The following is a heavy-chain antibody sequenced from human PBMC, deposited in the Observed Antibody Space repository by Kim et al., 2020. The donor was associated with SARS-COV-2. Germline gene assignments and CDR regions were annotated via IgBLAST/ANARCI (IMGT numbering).Heavy chain of an antibody. CDR1: GFTFSSYS. D-gene: IGHD6-19*01. Sequence: GGSLRLSCAASGFTFSSYSMNWVRQAPGKGLEWVSSISSSSSYIYYADSVKGRFTISRDNAKNSLYLQMNSLRAEDTAVYYCARDLAVAGIRVSGSTRGTHFDYWGQGALVTVSS. J-gene: IGHJ4*02. CDR2: ISSSSSYI. CDR3: ARDLAVAGIRVSGSTRGTHFDY. V-gene: IGHV3-21*01.